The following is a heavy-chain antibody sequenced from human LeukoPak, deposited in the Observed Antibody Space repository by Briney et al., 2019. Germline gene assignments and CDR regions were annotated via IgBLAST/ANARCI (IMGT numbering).Heavy chain of an antibody. CDR1: GYSFTSYW. J-gene: IGHJ4*02. D-gene: IGHD6-19*01. CDR3: ARLSGHYFDY. Sequence: GESLKIACKGYGYSFTSYWIGWVRQMTVKGLEWMGIIYPGDSETRYSPSFQGQVTISADKSISTAYPQWSSLTASDTAMYYCARLSGHYFDYWGQGTLVTVSS. V-gene: IGHV5-51*01. CDR2: IYPGDSET.